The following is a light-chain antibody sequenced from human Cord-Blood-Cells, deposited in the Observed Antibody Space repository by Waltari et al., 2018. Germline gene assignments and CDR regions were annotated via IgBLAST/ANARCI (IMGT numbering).Light chain of an antibody. CDR2: GKN. V-gene: IGLV3-19*01. CDR1: SLRSYY. Sequence: SSELTQDPAVSVALGQTVRITCQGDSLRSYYESWYQWKPGQAPVLVIYGKNNRHAGIPDRFSGSSSGNTASLTITGAQAEDEADYYCNSRDSSGNHWVFGGGTKLTVL. CDR3: NSRDSSGNHWV. J-gene: IGLJ3*02.